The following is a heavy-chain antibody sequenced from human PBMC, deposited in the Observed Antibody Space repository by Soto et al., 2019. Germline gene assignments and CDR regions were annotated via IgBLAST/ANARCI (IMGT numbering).Heavy chain of an antibody. Sequence: QVQLQESGPGLVKLSQTLSLTCTVSGGSISSGDYYWSWIRQPPGKGLEWIGYIYYSGSTYYNPSLKXRITXSXTTSKNQFSLKLSSVTAADTAVYYCARAVRGSYYDYWGQGTLVTVSS. J-gene: IGHJ4*02. CDR2: IYYSGST. CDR1: GGSISSGDYY. CDR3: ARAVRGSYYDY. V-gene: IGHV4-30-4*01. D-gene: IGHD1-26*01.